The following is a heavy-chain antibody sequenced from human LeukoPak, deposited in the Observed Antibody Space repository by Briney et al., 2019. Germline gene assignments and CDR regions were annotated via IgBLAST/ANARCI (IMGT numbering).Heavy chain of an antibody. D-gene: IGHD2-15*01. J-gene: IGHJ5*02. V-gene: IGHV3-48*03. CDR2: ISSGGSMK. CDR1: GFTFSSYE. Sequence: GGSLRLSCAASGFTFSSYEMNWVRQAPGKGLEWISYISSGGSMKYYADSVKGRFTISRDNAKNSLFLQMNSLRAEDTAIYYCAREAAGSFAPWAQGTMVTASS. CDR3: AREAAGSFAP.